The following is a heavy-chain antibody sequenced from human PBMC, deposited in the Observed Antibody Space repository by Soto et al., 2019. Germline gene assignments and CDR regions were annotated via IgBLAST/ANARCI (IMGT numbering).Heavy chain of an antibody. Sequence: EVQLLESGGGLVQPGGSLRLSCAASGFRPSDSAVSWVRQAPGKGLEWVSSLTVTGDSAFYSDSVKGRFTISRDISKSTLYLQMNSLRAEDTAVYYCAKNGCSYPACYPYDYYVDVWGRGTTVTVSS. CDR3: AKNGCSYPACYPYDYYVDV. D-gene: IGHD2-15*01. J-gene: IGHJ6*03. CDR1: GFRPSDSA. CDR2: LTVTGDSA. V-gene: IGHV3-23*01.